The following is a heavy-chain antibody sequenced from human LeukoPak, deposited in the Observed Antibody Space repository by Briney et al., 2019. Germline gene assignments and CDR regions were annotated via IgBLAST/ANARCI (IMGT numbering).Heavy chain of an antibody. CDR1: GGSISSGSYY. V-gene: IGHV4-61*02. J-gene: IGHJ4*02. D-gene: IGHD1-26*01. CDR3: ARDSRIVGATGNFDY. Sequence: PSETLSLTCTVSGGSISSGSYYWSWIRQPAGKGLEWIGRIYTSGSTNYNPSLKSRVTISVDTSKNQFSLKLSSVTAADTAVYYCARDSRIVGATGNFDYWGQGTLVTVSS. CDR2: IYTSGST.